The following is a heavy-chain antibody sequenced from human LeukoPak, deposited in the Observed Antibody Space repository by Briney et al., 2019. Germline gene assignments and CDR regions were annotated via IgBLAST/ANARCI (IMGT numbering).Heavy chain of an antibody. CDR2: IDYDGGSG. V-gene: IGHV3-23*01. D-gene: IGHD6-25*01. CDR3: AKDRRLASFDY. CDR1: GFTLSSYE. J-gene: IGHJ4*02. Sequence: GGSLRLSCTVSGFTLSSYEMSWIRQAPGKGLEWVSSIDYDGGSGHYADSVKGRFTISRDNSKDTLYLQMNSLRAGDTAIYYCAKDRRLASFDYGGQGTLVTVSS.